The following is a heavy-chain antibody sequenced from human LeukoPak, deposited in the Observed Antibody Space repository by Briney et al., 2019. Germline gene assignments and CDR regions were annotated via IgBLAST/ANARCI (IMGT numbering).Heavy chain of an antibody. CDR3: ARSISGSYHMAYLDY. Sequence: GGSLRLSCAASGFTFSSYSMNWVRQAPGKGLEWVSYISSSSSTIYYADSVKGRFTISRDNAKNSLYLQMNSLRAEDTAVYYCARSISGSYHMAYLDYWGRGTLVTVSS. D-gene: IGHD3-10*01. CDR1: GFTFSSYS. J-gene: IGHJ4*02. CDR2: ISSSSSTI. V-gene: IGHV3-48*01.